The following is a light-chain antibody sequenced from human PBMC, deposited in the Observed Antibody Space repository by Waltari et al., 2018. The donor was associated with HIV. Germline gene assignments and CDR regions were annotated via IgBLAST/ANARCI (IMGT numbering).Light chain of an antibody. CDR1: SSDLGLYNL. Sequence: QSALTQPASVSGSLGQSISISCSGSSSDLGLYNLVSWYQVSPGKAPKLMIHEVNKRLSGCSDGFSGSKSGKTAALTISGFQTEDEADYYCCSYAGDSNYVFGTGTKVTVL. CDR2: EVN. CDR3: CSYAGDSNYV. J-gene: IGLJ1*01. V-gene: IGLV2-23*02.